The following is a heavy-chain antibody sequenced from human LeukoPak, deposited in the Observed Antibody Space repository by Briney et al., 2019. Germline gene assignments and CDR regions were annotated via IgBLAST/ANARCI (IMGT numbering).Heavy chain of an antibody. Sequence: ASVKVSCKASGYTFSSYDINWVRQATGQGLEWMGLMNPNSGNTGYAQKFQGRVTMTRNTSISTAYMELSSLRSEDTAVYYCARGPTVGITFGGVIVTDFDYRGQGTLVTVSS. D-gene: IGHD3-16*02. CDR3: ARGPTVGITFGGVIVTDFDY. V-gene: IGHV1-8*01. CDR1: GYTFSSYD. J-gene: IGHJ4*02. CDR2: MNPNSGNT.